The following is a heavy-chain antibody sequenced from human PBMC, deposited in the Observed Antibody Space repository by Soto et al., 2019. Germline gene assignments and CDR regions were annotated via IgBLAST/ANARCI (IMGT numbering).Heavy chain of an antibody. D-gene: IGHD6-13*01. CDR2: ISSSGSTI. Sequence: EVQLVESGGGLVQPGGSLRLSCAASGFTFSSYDMNWVRQAPGTGLEWVSYISSSGSTIYYADSVKGRFTISRDNAKNSLYLQMNSLRAEDTAVYYCARGGQQQLVDAFDIWGQGTMVTFSA. V-gene: IGHV3-48*03. CDR1: GFTFSSYD. CDR3: ARGGQQQLVDAFDI. J-gene: IGHJ3*02.